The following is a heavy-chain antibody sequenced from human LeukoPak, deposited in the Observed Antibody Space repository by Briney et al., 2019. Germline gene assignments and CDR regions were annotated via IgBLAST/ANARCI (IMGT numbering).Heavy chain of an antibody. J-gene: IGHJ4*02. D-gene: IGHD2-2*01. Sequence: AGGSLRLSCAASGFTFSSYAMSWVRQAPGKGLEWVSAISGSGGSTYYADSVKGRFTISRDNSKNTLYLQMNSLRAEDTAVYYCARDSVSAVPSSNFDYWGQGTLVTVSS. V-gene: IGHV3-23*01. CDR2: ISGSGGST. CDR1: GFTFSSYA. CDR3: ARDSVSAVPSSNFDY.